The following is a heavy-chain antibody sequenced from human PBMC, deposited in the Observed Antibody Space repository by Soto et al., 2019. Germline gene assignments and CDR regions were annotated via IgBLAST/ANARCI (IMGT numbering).Heavy chain of an antibody. J-gene: IGHJ6*02. V-gene: IGHV1-69*01. CDR3: ARDAIVVVPAADYYYYYGMDV. CDR2: IIPIFGTA. Sequence: QVQLVQSGAEVKKPGSSVKVSCKASGGTFSSYAISWVRQAPGQGLEWMGGIIPIFGTAHYAQKFQGRVTITADESTSTAYMELSSLRSEDTAVYYCARDAIVVVPAADYYYYYGMDVWGQGTTVTVSS. CDR1: GGTFSSYA. D-gene: IGHD2-2*01.